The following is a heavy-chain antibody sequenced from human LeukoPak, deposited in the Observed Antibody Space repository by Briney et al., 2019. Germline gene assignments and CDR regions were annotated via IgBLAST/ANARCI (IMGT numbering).Heavy chain of an antibody. D-gene: IGHD6-13*01. Sequence: ASVKVSCKASGYTFTSYGISWVRQAPGQGLECMGWISAYNGNTNYAQKLQGRVTMTTDTSTSTAYLEKRRLSYDDTAEYYCARDRAGAGLYKYWGQGTLVTVSS. J-gene: IGHJ4*02. V-gene: IGHV1-18*01. CDR1: GYTFTSYG. CDR2: ISAYNGNT. CDR3: ARDRAGAGLYKY.